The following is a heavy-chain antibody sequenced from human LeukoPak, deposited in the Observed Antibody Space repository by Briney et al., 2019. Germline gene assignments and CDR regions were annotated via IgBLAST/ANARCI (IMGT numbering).Heavy chain of an antibody. V-gene: IGHV4-34*01. J-gene: IGHJ4*02. D-gene: IGHD4-17*01. Sequence: SETLSLTCAVYGGSFSGYYWSWIRQPPGKGLEWIGEINHGGSTNYNPSLKSRVTISVDTSKNQFSLKLSSVTAADTAVYYCAGYGDYEGYWGQGTLVTVSS. CDR3: AGYGDYEGY. CDR1: GGSFSGYY. CDR2: INHGGST.